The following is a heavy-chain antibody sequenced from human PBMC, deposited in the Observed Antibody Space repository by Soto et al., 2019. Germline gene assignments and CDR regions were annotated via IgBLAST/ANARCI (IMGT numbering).Heavy chain of an antibody. CDR2: ISYDGSIK. Sequence: QVQLVESGGGVVQPGRSLRLSCAASGFTFSSYAMHWVRQAPGKGLEWVAVISYDGSIKYYADSVKGRFTISRDNSKNTLYLQMNSLRAEDTAVYYCARGSAAIPYYYYGMDVWGQGTTVTVSS. J-gene: IGHJ6*02. CDR3: ARGSAAIPYYYYGMDV. V-gene: IGHV3-30-3*01. D-gene: IGHD2-2*02. CDR1: GFTFSSYA.